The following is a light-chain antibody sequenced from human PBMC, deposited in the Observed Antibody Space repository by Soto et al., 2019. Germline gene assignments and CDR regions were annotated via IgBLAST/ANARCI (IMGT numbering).Light chain of an antibody. CDR3: AGWDGSLKGFV. CDR1: ASNIGRDP. CDR2: ENN. V-gene: IGLV1-44*01. Sequence: QSVLTQPPSASGAPGQRVTISCSGSASNIGRDPVNWYQQVPGTAPKLRIYENNHRPSGVPDRFSGSKSGTSASLVISGLQSEDEAEYFCAGWDGSLKGFVFGTGTKLTVL. J-gene: IGLJ1*01.